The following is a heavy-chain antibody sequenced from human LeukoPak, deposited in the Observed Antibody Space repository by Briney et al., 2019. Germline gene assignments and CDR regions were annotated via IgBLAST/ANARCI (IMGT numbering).Heavy chain of an antibody. CDR1: GFTLSSYW. Sequence: GGSLRLSCAASGFTLSSYWMSWVRLAPGKGLEWVANVKQDGSEKYYVDSVKGRFTISRDNAKNSLFLQMNSLRAEATAVYYCARALATSSSRYQPFEYWGPGTLVTVSS. CDR3: ARALATSSSRYQPFEY. D-gene: IGHD2-2*01. J-gene: IGHJ4*02. V-gene: IGHV3-7*01. CDR2: VKQDGSEK.